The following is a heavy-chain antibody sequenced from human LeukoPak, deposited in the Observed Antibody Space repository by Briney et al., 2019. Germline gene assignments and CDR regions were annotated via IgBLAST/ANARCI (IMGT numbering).Heavy chain of an antibody. CDR3: AGRRENSYGWVDY. CDR1: GGSISSYY. Sequence: SETLSLTCTVSGGSISSYYWSWIRQPPGKGLEWIGYIYYSGSTEYNPSLKSRVTLSVDTSKNQFSLRLSSVTAADTAVYYCAGRRENSYGWVDYWGQGTLVTVSS. D-gene: IGHD5-18*01. V-gene: IGHV4-59*08. J-gene: IGHJ4*02. CDR2: IYYSGST.